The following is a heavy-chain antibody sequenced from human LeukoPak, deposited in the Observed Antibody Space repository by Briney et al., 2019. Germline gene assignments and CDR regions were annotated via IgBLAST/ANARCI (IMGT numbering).Heavy chain of an antibody. CDR2: INPNSGGT. V-gene: IGHV1-2*02. CDR1: GGTFSSYA. Sequence: GSSVKVSCKASGGTFSSYAISWVRQAPGQGLEWMGWINPNSGGTNYAQKFQGRVTMTRDTSISTAYMELSRLRSDDTAVYYCARGARFGELLHWGQGTLVTVSS. CDR3: ARGARFGELLH. J-gene: IGHJ4*02. D-gene: IGHD3-10*01.